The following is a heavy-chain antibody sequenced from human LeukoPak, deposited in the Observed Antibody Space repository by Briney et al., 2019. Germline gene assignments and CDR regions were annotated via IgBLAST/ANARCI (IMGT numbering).Heavy chain of an antibody. D-gene: IGHD6-19*01. J-gene: IGHJ3*02. Sequence: PSQNLSLTCTVSGGSISSGSYYWSWIRQPAGKGLEWIGRIYTSGSTNYNPSLKSRVTISVDTSKNQFSLKLSSVTAADTAVYYCAREVSGYSSGWMIGAFDIWGQGTMVTVSS. CDR3: AREVSGYSSGWMIGAFDI. CDR2: IYTSGST. V-gene: IGHV4-61*02. CDR1: GGSISSGSYY.